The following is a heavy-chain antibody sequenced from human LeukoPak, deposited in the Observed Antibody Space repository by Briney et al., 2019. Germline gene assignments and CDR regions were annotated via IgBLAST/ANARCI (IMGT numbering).Heavy chain of an antibody. J-gene: IGHJ1*01. Sequence: GRSLRLSCAASGFTFSSYAMSWVRQAPGKGLEWVSAISGSGGSTYYADSVKGRFTISRDNSKNTLYLQMNSLRVEDTAVYYCAKDRRYCGGDCYAEYFQHWGQGTLVTVSS. CDR2: ISGSGGST. CDR3: AKDRRYCGGDCYAEYFQH. D-gene: IGHD2-21*01. V-gene: IGHV3-23*01. CDR1: GFTFSSYA.